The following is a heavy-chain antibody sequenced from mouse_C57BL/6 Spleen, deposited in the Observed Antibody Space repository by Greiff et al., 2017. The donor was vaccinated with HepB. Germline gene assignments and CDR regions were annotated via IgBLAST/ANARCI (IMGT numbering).Heavy chain of an antibody. Sequence: EVQLQESGPGLVKPSQSLSLTCSVTGYSITSGYYWNWIRQFPGNKLEWMGYISYDGSNNYNPSLKNRISITRDTSKNQFFLKLNSVTTEDTATYYCASEVYYDYDGDYAMDYWGQGTSVTVSS. CDR1: GYSITSGYY. CDR3: ASEVYYDYDGDYAMDY. CDR2: ISYDGSN. V-gene: IGHV3-6*01. D-gene: IGHD2-4*01. J-gene: IGHJ4*01.